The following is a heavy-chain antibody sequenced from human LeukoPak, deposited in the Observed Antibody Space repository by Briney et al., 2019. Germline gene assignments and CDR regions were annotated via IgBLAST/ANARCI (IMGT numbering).Heavy chain of an antibody. CDR1: GGTFSSYA. V-gene: IGHV1-69*04. CDR3: ARTSIEMATMNLDY. Sequence: AASVKVSCTASGGTFSSYAISWVRQAPGQGLEWMGRIIPILGIANYAQKFQGRVTITADKSTSTAYMELSSLRSEDTAVYYCARTSIEMATMNLDYWGQGTLVTVSS. D-gene: IGHD5-24*01. J-gene: IGHJ4*02. CDR2: IIPILGIA.